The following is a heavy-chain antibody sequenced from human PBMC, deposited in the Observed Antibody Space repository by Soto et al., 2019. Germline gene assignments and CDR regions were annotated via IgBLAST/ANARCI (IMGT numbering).Heavy chain of an antibody. CDR2: ISGSGGST. CDR3: AKGAGSSMSQADY. D-gene: IGHD2-21*01. V-gene: IGHV3-23*01. CDR1: GFTFSSYA. Sequence: EVQLLESGGGLVQPGGSLRLSCAASGFTFSSYAMSWVRQAPGKGLEWVSAISGSGGSTYYAVSVKGRFTISRDNSKNTLYLQMNSLIAEDTAVYYCAKGAGSSMSQADYWGQGTLVTVSS. J-gene: IGHJ4*02.